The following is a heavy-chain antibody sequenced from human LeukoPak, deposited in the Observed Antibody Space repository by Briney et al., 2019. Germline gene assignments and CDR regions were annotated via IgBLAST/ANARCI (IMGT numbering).Heavy chain of an antibody. CDR1: GYTFTGYY. D-gene: IGHD3-3*01. CDR2: INPNSGGT. CDR3: ARDYDFWSGYLFDP. J-gene: IGHJ5*02. V-gene: IGHV1-2*02. Sequence: ASVKVSCKASGYTFTGYYMHWVRQAPGQGLEWMGWINPNSGGTNYAQKFQGRVTMTRDTSISTAYMELSRLRSDDTAVYYCARDYDFWSGYLFDPWGQGTLVTVSS.